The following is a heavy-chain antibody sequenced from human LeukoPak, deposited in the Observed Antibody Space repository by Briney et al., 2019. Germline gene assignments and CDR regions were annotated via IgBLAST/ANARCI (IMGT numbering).Heavy chain of an antibody. V-gene: IGHV3-74*01. CDR3: VVVVEPPDSDGFDV. D-gene: IGHD1-14*01. J-gene: IGHJ3*01. CDR2: INADGSTA. Sequence: GGSLRLSCAASGFTFGNSWVHWVRQAPGKGLVWVSLINADGSTATYADSVKGRFTISRDNARNTLSLQMDSLTIEDTAVYYCVVVVEPPDSDGFDVWGQGTMITVSS. CDR1: GFTFGNSW.